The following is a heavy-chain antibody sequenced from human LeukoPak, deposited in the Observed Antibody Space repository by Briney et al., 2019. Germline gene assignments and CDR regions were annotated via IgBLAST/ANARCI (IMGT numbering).Heavy chain of an antibody. CDR3: ARVRRVRWSTQGYFDY. J-gene: IGHJ4*02. CDR2: INRGGNA. D-gene: IGHD4-23*01. V-gene: IGHV4-34*01. CDR1: GGSFSGYF. Sequence: SETLSLTCAVYGGSFSGYFWTWMRQPPGKGLEWIGEINRGGNAIYNPSLKSRVTMSADPSKNQFSLNLRSVTAADTAIYSCARVRRVRWSTQGYFDYWGRGALVTV.